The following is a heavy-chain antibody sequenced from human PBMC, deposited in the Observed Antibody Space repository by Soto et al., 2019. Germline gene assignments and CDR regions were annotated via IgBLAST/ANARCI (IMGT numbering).Heavy chain of an antibody. CDR3: ARRVVGPAAIAGGVWFDP. CDR2: VYYSGST. J-gene: IGHJ5*02. Sequence: TLSLTCTFSGGSIINSGYYWGWIRQSPGKGLEWIGSVYYSGSTYYSPSLRSRVTISVDTSKNQFSLNLTSVTAADTAEYYCARRVVGPAAIAGGVWFDPWGQGTLVTVSS. CDR1: GGSIINSGYY. V-gene: IGHV4-39*07. D-gene: IGHD2-2*01.